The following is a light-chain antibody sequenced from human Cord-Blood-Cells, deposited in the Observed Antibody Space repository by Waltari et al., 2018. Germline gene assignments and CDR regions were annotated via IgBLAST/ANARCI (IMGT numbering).Light chain of an antibody. V-gene: IGKV4-1*01. CDR3: QQYYSTPLT. CDR1: QSVLYISNNKNY. Sequence: DIVMTQSPDSLAVSLGERATINCKSSQSVLYISNNKNYLAWYQQKPGLPPKLLIYWASTRESGVPGGFSGGGSGTDFTLTISSLEAEDVAVYYWQQYYSTPLTFGGGTKVEIK. CDR2: WAS. J-gene: IGKJ4*01.